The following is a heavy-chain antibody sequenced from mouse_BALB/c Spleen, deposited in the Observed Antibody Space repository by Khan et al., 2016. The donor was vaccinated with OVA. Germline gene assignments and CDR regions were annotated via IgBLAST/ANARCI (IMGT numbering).Heavy chain of an antibody. Sequence: QIQLVQSGPELKKPGETVKISCKASGYTFTNYGMNWVKQSPGKALKWMGWINTYTGEPTYADDFKGRFAFSLETSASTAYLQINNLKDGDTATYCCARPPYFSYTLDHWGQGTSVTVSS. V-gene: IGHV9-3-1*01. CDR3: ARPPYFSYTLDH. D-gene: IGHD2-10*01. J-gene: IGHJ4*01. CDR2: INTYTGEP. CDR1: GYTFTNYG.